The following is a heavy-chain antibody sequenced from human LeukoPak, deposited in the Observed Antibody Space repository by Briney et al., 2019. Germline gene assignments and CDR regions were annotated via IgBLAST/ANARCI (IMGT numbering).Heavy chain of an antibody. J-gene: IGHJ6*04. CDR3: ARDTVVPAAIESYGMDV. CDR1: GGSISSSNW. V-gene: IGHV4-4*02. D-gene: IGHD2-2*01. Sequence: SETLSLTCAVSGGSISSSNWWSWVRQPPGKGLEWIGEIYHSGSTNYNPSLKSRVTISVDKSKNQFSLKLSSVTAADTAVYYCARDTVVPAAIESYGMDVWGKGTTVTVSS. CDR2: IYHSGST.